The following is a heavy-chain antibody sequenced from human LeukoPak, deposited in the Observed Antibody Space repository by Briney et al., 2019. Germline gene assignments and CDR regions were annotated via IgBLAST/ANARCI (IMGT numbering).Heavy chain of an antibody. J-gene: IGHJ3*02. D-gene: IGHD2-15*01. CDR3: ARGRIGADDAFDI. CDR2: IYYSGST. V-gene: IGHV4-39*07. Sequence: SETLSLTCTVSGGSISSSSYYWGWIRQPPGKGLEWIGSIYYSGSTYYNPSLKSRVTISVDTSKNQFSLKLSSVTAADTAVYYCARGRIGADDAFDIWGQGTMVTVSS. CDR1: GGSISSSSYY.